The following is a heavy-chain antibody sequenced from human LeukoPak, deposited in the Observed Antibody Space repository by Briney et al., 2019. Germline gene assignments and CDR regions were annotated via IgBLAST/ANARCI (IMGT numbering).Heavy chain of an antibody. Sequence: ASVKVSCKASGYTFTGYYMHWVRQAPGQGLEWMGWINPNSGGTNYAQKFQGRVTMTRDTPISTAYMRLSRLTSDDTAVYYCARGIAAAGTRIAGWGQGTLVTVSS. CDR2: INPNSGGT. CDR3: ARGIAAAGTRIAG. CDR1: GYTFTGYY. J-gene: IGHJ4*02. V-gene: IGHV1-2*02. D-gene: IGHD6-13*01.